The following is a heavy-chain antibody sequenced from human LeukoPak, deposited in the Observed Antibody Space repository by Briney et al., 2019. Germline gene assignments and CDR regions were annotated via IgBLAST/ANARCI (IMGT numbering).Heavy chain of an antibody. D-gene: IGHD3-10*01. J-gene: IGHJ4*02. CDR3: AKDSLDRVFREVRSSLGY. Sequence: GGSLRLSCAASGFTFSSYGMHWVRQAPGKGLEWVAFIRYDGSDKYYADSVKGRFTISRDSSKNTLYLQMNSLRAEDTAVYYCAKDSLDRVFREVRSSLGYWGQGTLVTVSS. CDR2: IRYDGSDK. V-gene: IGHV3-30*02. CDR1: GFTFSSYG.